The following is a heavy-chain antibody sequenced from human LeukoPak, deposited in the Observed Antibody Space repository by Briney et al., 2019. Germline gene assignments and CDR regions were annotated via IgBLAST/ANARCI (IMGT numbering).Heavy chain of an antibody. D-gene: IGHD3-9*01. J-gene: IGHJ5*02. V-gene: IGHV4-39*01. Sequence: PSETLSLTCTVSGGSISSYYWAWIRQSPGKGLEWIGNIYSSGTTYYNPSLKSRVTISVDTSKNQFSLKVNSVTATDTAIYFCARLPTGYPNWFDPWGQGTLVTVSS. CDR3: ARLPTGYPNWFDP. CDR2: IYSSGTT. CDR1: GGSISSYY.